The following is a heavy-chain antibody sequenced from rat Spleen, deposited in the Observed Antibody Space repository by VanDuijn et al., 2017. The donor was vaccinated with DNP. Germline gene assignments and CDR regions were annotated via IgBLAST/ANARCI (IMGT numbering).Heavy chain of an antibody. J-gene: IGHJ2*01. CDR3: ATEQWVFDH. V-gene: IGHV5-19*01. Sequence: EVQLVESGGDLVQPGRSLKLSCVASGFTFNYYWMAWVRQAPTKGLEWVTSISPSGGGTYYRDSVKGRFTISRDNANRTLYLQMDSLRSEDTATYYCATEQWVFDHWGRGVMVTVSS. D-gene: IGHD1-1*01. CDR2: ISPSGGGT. CDR1: GFTFNYYW.